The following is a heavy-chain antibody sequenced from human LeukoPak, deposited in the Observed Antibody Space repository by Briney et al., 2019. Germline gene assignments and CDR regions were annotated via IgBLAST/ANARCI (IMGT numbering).Heavy chain of an antibody. CDR2: MNPNSGNT. V-gene: IGHV1-8*01. J-gene: IGHJ4*02. Sequence: GASVKVSCKASGYTFTSYDINWVRQATGQGLEWMGWMNPNSGNTGYAQKFQGRVTMTRNTSISTAYMELSSLRSGDTAVYYCARGNPGIAAPDDFDYWGQGTLVTVSS. CDR1: GYTFTSYD. CDR3: ARGNPGIAAPDDFDY. D-gene: IGHD6-13*01.